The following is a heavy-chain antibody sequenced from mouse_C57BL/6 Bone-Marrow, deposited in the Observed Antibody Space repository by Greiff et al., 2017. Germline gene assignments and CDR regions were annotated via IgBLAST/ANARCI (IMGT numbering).Heavy chain of an antibody. J-gene: IGHJ4*01. CDR2: IYPRSGNT. D-gene: IGHD2-4*01. V-gene: IGHV1-81*01. Sequence: VKLVESGAELARPGASVKLSCKASGYTFTSYGISWVKQRTGQGLEWIGEIYPRSGNTYYNEKFKGKDTLTADKSSSTAYMELRSLTSEDSAVYFCARTGGSYDYDGFFRYAMDYWGQGTSVTVSS. CDR1: GYTFTSYG. CDR3: ARTGGSYDYDGFFRYAMDY.